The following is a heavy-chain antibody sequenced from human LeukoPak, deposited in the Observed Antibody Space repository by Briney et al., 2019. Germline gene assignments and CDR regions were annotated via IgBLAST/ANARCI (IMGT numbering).Heavy chain of an antibody. CDR3: VRTSRAYSYAVDY. CDR2: IDWDDDK. J-gene: IGHJ4*02. Sequence: SGPALVKPTQTLTLTCTFSGFSLSTSGMSVSWIRQPPGEALEWLARIDWDDDKYYNTSLKTRLTISKDTSKNQVVLTMTSMGPVDTATYYCVRTSRAYSYAVDYWGQGTLVTVSS. D-gene: IGHD3-10*01. V-gene: IGHV2-70*11. CDR1: GFSLSTSGMS.